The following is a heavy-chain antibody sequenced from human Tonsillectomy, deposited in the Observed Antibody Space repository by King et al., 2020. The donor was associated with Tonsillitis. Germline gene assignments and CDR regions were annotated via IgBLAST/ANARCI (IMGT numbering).Heavy chain of an antibody. CDR2: IYNSGNT. CDR3: ARTTTVTTRYFDY. Sequence: MQLQESGPGLVKPSETLSLTCTVSGGSISSSSYYWGWIRQPPGKGLEWIGTIYNSGNTYYNPSLKSRVTISVDTSNNQFSLKLSSVTAADTAVYYCARTTTVTTRYFDYWGQGTLVTVSS. D-gene: IGHD4-17*01. V-gene: IGHV4-39*01. CDR1: GGSISSSSYY. J-gene: IGHJ4*02.